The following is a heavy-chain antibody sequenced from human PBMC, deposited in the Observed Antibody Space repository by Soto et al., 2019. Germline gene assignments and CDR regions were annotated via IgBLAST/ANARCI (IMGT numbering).Heavy chain of an antibody. J-gene: IGHJ5*02. Sequence: ASVXVSFKAPSDTFTIDYIHVVLQAPGHGLEWMGIINPNGGSTRFAQTFQGRITMTTDKSTSTVYMELRSLRSEDTAVYYCARSPGGVFGILIEGHNCLAPCGQRPLV. D-gene: IGHD1-26*01. CDR1: SDTFTIDY. V-gene: IGHV1-46*01. CDR3: ARSPGGVFGILIEGHNCLAP. CDR2: INPNGGST.